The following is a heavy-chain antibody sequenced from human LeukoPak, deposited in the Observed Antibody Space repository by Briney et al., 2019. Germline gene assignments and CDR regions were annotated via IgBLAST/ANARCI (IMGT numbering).Heavy chain of an antibody. Sequence: SVKVSCKASGGTFSSYAISWVRQAPGQGLEWMGGIIPIFGTANYAQKFQGRVTITTDESTSTAYMELSSLRSEDTAVYYCASSAGGYVQEYNWFDPWGQGTLVTVSS. CDR1: GGTFSSYA. J-gene: IGHJ5*02. CDR2: IIPIFGTA. V-gene: IGHV1-69*05. D-gene: IGHD2-15*01. CDR3: ASSAGGYVQEYNWFDP.